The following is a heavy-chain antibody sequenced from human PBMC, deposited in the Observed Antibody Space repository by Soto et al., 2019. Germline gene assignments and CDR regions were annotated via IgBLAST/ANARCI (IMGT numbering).Heavy chain of an antibody. CDR3: AREADFWSGYYTGGWFDP. D-gene: IGHD3-3*01. CDR1: GGSISSGDYY. CDR2: IYYSGST. V-gene: IGHV4-30-4*01. J-gene: IGHJ5*02. Sequence: LSLTCTVSGGSISSGDYYWSWIRQPPGKGLEWFGYIYYSGSTYYNPSLKSRVTISVDTSKNQFSLKLSSVTAADTAVYYCAREADFWSGYYTGGWFDPWGQGTLVTVSS.